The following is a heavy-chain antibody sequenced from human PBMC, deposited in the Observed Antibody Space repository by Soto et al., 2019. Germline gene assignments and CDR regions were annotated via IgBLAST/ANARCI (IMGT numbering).Heavy chain of an antibody. CDR3: SSGWYEYYYYGMDV. CDR2: MNPNSGNT. D-gene: IGHD6-19*01. V-gene: IGHV1-8*01. J-gene: IGHJ6*02. Sequence: ASVKVSCKASGYTFTSYDINWVRQATGQGFEWMGWMNPNSGNTGYAQKFQGRVTMTRNTSISTAYMELSSLRSEDTAVYYCSSGWYEYYYYGMDVWGQGTTVTVSS. CDR1: GYTFTSYD.